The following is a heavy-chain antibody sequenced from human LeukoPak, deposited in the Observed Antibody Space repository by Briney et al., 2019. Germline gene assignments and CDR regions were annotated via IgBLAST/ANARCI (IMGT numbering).Heavy chain of an antibody. J-gene: IGHJ4*02. CDR3: ARSDGAYYLDY. V-gene: IGHV1-2*02. D-gene: IGHD2-21*01. CDR1: GYTFTGYY. Sequence: ASVKVSCKASGYTFTGYYMHWVRQAPGQGLEWMGWINPNNDVTSYALKFQGRVTMTRDTSISTAYMELSGLRSDDTAVYYCARSDGAYYLDYWGQGTLVTVSS. CDR2: INPNNDVT.